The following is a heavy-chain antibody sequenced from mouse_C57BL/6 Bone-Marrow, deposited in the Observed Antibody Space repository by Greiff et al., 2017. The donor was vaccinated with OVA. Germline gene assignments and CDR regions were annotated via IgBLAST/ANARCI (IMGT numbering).Heavy chain of an antibody. Sequence: VKQRPGQGLEWIGRIHPSDSDTNYNQKFKGKATLTVDKSSSTAYMQLSSLTSEDSAVYYCAIPTGSYYFDYWGQGTTLTVSS. CDR3: AIPTGSYYFDY. J-gene: IGHJ2*01. V-gene: IGHV1-74*01. D-gene: IGHD4-1*02. CDR2: IHPSDSDT.